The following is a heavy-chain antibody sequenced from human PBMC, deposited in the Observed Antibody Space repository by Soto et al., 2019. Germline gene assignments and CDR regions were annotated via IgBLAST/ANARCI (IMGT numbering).Heavy chain of an antibody. CDR2: IYYSGST. V-gene: IGHV4-61*08. Sequence: SETLSLTCTVSGGSISSGGYYWSWIRQPPGKGLEWIGYIYYSGSTNYNPSLKSRVTISVDTSKNQFSLKLSSVTAADTAVYYCASFRCVGDCYYDYGGQEPLVTVSS. CDR3: ASFRCVGDCYYDY. J-gene: IGHJ4*02. D-gene: IGHD2-21*02. CDR1: GGSISSGGYY.